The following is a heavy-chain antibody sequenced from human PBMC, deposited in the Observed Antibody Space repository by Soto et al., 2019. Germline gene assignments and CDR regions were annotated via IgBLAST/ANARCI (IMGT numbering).Heavy chain of an antibody. CDR3: ARYVNPYDTAVWFDP. D-gene: IGHD3-9*01. J-gene: IGHJ5*02. Sequence: TSETLSRTCTDSGGSTRNYFWSWVRQPPGKGLEWIGCIYYSGTTNYNSSLKSRVTISLDTSKNQFSLRLRSVTAADTAVYYCARYVNPYDTAVWFDPWGQGTLVTVSS. CDR2: IYYSGTT. CDR1: GGSTRNYF. V-gene: IGHV4-59*01.